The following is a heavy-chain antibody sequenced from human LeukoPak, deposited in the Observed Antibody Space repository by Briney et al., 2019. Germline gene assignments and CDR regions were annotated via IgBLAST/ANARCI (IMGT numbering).Heavy chain of an antibody. CDR3: ARHRLGYCSSTSCYLEDAFDI. V-gene: IGHV4-38-2*02. CDR1: GYSISSGYL. Sequence: SETLSLTCTVSGYSISSGYLWGWIRQPPGKGLEWIGSIDGSGSSYYNPSLKSRVTISVDTSKNQFSLKLSSVTAADTAVYYCARHRLGYCSSTSCYLEDAFDIWGQGTMVTVSS. J-gene: IGHJ3*02. CDR2: IDGSGSS. D-gene: IGHD2-2*01.